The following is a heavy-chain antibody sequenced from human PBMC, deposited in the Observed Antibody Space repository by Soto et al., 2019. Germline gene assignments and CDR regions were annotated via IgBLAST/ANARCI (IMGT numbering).Heavy chain of an antibody. CDR3: ARTLLGLDYGDYDWYFDL. CDR1: GFSLSNARMG. Sequence: QVTLKESGPVLVKPTETLTLTCTVSGFSLSNARMGVSWIRQPPGQALEWLAHIFSNDEKSYSTSLKSRLTISKDTSKSQVVLTMTNMDPVDTATYYCARTLLGLDYGDYDWYFDLWGRGTLVTVSS. D-gene: IGHD4-17*01. J-gene: IGHJ2*01. CDR2: IFSNDEK. V-gene: IGHV2-26*01.